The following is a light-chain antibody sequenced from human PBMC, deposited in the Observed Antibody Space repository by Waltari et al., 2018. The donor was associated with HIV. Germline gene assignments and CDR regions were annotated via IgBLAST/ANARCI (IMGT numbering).Light chain of an antibody. CDR1: TRDFGPYNF. J-gene: IGLJ3*02. V-gene: IGLV2-14*03. CDR3: STHTANHTLR. CDR2: EVP. Sequence: QSALTQPASVSGSPGQSVTISCIGTTRDFGPYNFVSWYQQRPGNVPKVIISEVPSPPSGIPHRFSGSKSGNTASLTISGLQAEDEAVYYCSTHTANHTLRFGGGTQLTVL.